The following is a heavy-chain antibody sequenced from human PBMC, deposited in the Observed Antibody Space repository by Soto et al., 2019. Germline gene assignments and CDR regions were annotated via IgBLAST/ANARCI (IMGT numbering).Heavy chain of an antibody. CDR2: IYHSGST. CDR1: GGPIRSSSHS. J-gene: IGHJ4*02. CDR3: ARGGYGDHLIDY. V-gene: IGHV4-30-2*01. D-gene: IGHD4-17*01. Sequence: SETLSLTCTVSGGPIRSSSHSWDWIRQPPGKGLEWIGYIYHSGSTYYNPSLKSRVTISVDRSKNQFSLKLSSVTAADTAVYYCARGGYGDHLIDYWGQGTLVTVSS.